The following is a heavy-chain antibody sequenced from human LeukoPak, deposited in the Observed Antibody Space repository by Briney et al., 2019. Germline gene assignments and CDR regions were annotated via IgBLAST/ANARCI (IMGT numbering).Heavy chain of an antibody. D-gene: IGHD1/OR15-1a*01. J-gene: IGHJ4*02. CDR3: ARDYSEVVRQRQKGTFDY. CDR1: GYTFTSYG. V-gene: IGHV1-18*01. Sequence: GAPVKVSCKASGYTFTSYGISWVRQAPGQGLKWMGWISAYNGNTNYAQKLQGRVTMTTDTSTSTAYMELRSLRSDDTAVYYCARDYSEVVRQRQKGTFDYWGQGTLVTVSS. CDR2: ISAYNGNT.